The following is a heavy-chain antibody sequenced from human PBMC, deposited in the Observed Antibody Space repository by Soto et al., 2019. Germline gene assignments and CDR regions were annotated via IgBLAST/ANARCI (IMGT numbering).Heavy chain of an antibody. D-gene: IGHD4-17*01. J-gene: IGHJ6*03. V-gene: IGHV3-23*01. CDR3: AKNDFGDYYYYMDV. CDR1: GLTFSSYA. CDR2: ISGSGNTK. Sequence: EVQLLESGGGLIQSGGSLRLSCAASGLTFSSYAMTWVRQAPGKGLEWVAGISGSGNTKYHADSVKGRFTISRDNSKNTLFLQMNSLRAEDTALYYCAKNDFGDYYYYMDVWGKGATVTVSS.